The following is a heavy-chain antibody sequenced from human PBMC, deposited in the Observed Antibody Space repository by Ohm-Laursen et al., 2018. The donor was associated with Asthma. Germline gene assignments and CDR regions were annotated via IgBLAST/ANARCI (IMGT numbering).Heavy chain of an antibody. V-gene: IGHV3-21*01. D-gene: IGHD1-26*01. CDR3: ARIGPEWELPGREYSLHH. CDR2: ISTASTFI. J-gene: IGHJ1*01. Sequence: SLRLSCTASGYTFSRYSIHWVRQVSGKGLEWVASISTASTFIYYADSVRGRFTTSRDNAKNSVYLQMNSLRAEDTALYYCARIGPEWELPGREYSLHHWGQGTQVTVSS. CDR1: GYTFSRYS.